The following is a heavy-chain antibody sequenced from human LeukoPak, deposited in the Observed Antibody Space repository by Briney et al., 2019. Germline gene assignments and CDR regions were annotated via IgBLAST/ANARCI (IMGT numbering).Heavy chain of an antibody. CDR3: ATDRKSQVIPTIMGAFDI. D-gene: IGHD3-22*01. Sequence: GGSLRLSCAASGFSFSSYAMLGVCQAPARGREGVAVVSYDGSNKYYADSVKGRFTISRDNSKNTLYLQMNSLRAEDTAVYYCATDRKSQVIPTIMGAFDIWGQGTMVTVSS. CDR1: GFSFSSYA. V-gene: IGHV3-30-3*01. J-gene: IGHJ3*02. CDR2: VSYDGSNK.